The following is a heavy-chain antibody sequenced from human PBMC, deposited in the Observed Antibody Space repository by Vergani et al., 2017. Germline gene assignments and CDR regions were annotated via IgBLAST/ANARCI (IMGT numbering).Heavy chain of an antibody. J-gene: IGHJ6*03. Sequence: QVQLVQSGAEVKKPGASVKVSCKASGYTFTSYDINGVRQATGQGLEWMGWMNPNSGNTGYAQKFQGRFTMTRNTSISTAYMELSSLRSEDTAVYYCARATYYDFWSGYYSHHYYYYMDGWGKGTTVTVSS. CDR2: MNPNSGNT. CDR3: ARATYYDFWSGYYSHHYYYYMDG. D-gene: IGHD3-3*01. V-gene: IGHV1-8*01. CDR1: GYTFTSYD.